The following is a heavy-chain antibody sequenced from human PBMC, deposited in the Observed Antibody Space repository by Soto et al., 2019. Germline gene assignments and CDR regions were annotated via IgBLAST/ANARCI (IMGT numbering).Heavy chain of an antibody. V-gene: IGHV4-4*02. CDR1: GVSITTDKW. J-gene: IGHJ3*01. CDR3: AMNPCGGVRCDTAFAV. CDR2: IWQGGNT. D-gene: IGHD2-21*01. Sequence: QVQLQESGPRLVKPSETLFLTCSVSGVSITTDKWWSWVRQSPGKGLEWIGEIWQGGNTNYNPSLKSRVTVSLDRSVNQFALRVTSVNAADTAVYYCAMNPCGGVRCDTAFAVWGQGTTVMVSP.